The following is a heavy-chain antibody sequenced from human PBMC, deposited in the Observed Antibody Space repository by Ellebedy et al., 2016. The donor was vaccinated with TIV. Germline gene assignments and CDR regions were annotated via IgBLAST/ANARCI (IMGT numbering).Heavy chain of an antibody. J-gene: IGHJ4*02. Sequence: AASVKVSCKASGYTLTGYYMHWVRQAPGQGLEWMGWINPGSGATDYAQRFQGRVTLTRATSINTAYMELSRLTSDDTAVYYCLRERQGRNYQPGDCWGQGTLVTASS. D-gene: IGHD1-1*01. CDR3: LRERQGRNYQPGDC. CDR2: INPGSGAT. CDR1: GYTLTGYY. V-gene: IGHV1-2*02.